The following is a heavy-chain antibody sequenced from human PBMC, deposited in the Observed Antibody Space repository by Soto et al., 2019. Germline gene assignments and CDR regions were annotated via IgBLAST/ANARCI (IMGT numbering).Heavy chain of an antibody. CDR2: INHSGST. V-gene: IGHV4-34*01. J-gene: IGHJ4*02. CDR3: ARGQSTGLRFGE. CDR1: GGSFSGYY. D-gene: IGHD3-3*01. Sequence: PSETLSLTCAVYGGSFSGYYWSWIRQPPGKGLEWIGEINHSGSTNYNPSLKSRVTISVDTSKNQFSLKLSSVTAADTAVYYCARGQSTGLRFGEGGQGTLVTVSS.